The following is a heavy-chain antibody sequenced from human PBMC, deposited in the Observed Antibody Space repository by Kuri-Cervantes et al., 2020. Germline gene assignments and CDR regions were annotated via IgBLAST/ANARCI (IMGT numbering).Heavy chain of an antibody. J-gene: IGHJ3*01. CDR2: IYYSGST. V-gene: IGHV4-61*01. Sequence: ESLKISCTVSGGSVSSGSYYWSWIRQPPGKGLEWIGYIYYSGSTNYNPSLKSRVTISVDTSKNQFSLKLSSVTAADTAVYYCARFSDAFDLWGQGTMVTVSS. CDR1: GGSVSSGSYY. D-gene: IGHD3-3*01. CDR3: ARFSDAFDL.